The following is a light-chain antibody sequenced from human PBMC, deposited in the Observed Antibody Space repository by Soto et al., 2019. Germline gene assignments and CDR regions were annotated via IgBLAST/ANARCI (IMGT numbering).Light chain of an antibody. CDR3: QSQDSSLSDVV. CDR1: SSNIGAGYD. J-gene: IGLJ2*01. Sequence: QSVLTQPPSVSGDPGQRVTISCTGTSSNIGAGYDVHWYQQLPGTAPKLLIYDNSNRPSGVPDRFSGFKSDTSASLVITGLQGEDEADYYGQSQDSSLSDVVFGGGTKLTVL. V-gene: IGLV1-40*01. CDR2: DNS.